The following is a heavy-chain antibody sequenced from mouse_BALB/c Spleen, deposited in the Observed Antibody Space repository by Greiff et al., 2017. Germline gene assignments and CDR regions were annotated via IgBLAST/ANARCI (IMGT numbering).Heavy chain of an antibody. J-gene: IGHJ4*01. CDR3: ARGGLRREDYYAMDY. CDR2: INSNGGST. CDR1: GFTFSSYG. V-gene: IGHV5-6-3*01. Sequence: EVHLVESGGGLVQPGGSLKLSCAASGFTFSSYGMSWVRQTPDKRLELVATINSNGGSTYYPDSVKGRFTISRDNAKNTLYLQMSSLKSEDTAMYYCARGGLRREDYYAMDYWGQGTSVTVSS. D-gene: IGHD2-4*01.